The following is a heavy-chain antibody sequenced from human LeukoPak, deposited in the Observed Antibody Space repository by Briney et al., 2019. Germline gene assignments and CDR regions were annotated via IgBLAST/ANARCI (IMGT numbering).Heavy chain of an antibody. J-gene: IGHJ4*02. CDR3: VRGTDYYDSSGYYYS. CDR1: GFSFNTYW. CDR2: IYAGDSDT. Sequence: GESLKIPCKGSGFSFNTYWIGWVRQMPGKGLEWMGIIYAGDSDTRYSPSFQGQVTISVDKSISTAYLQWSSLKASDTAMYYCVRGTDYYDSSGYYYSWGQGTLVTVSS. V-gene: IGHV5-51*01. D-gene: IGHD3-22*01.